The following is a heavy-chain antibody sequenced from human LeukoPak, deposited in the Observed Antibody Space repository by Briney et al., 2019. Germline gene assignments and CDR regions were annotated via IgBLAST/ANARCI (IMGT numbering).Heavy chain of an antibody. Sequence: SEILSLTCAVYGGSFSGYYWSWIRQPPGKGLEWIGEINRSGSTNYNPSLKSRVTISVDTSKNQFSLKLSSVTAADTAVYYCARGNYYDSSAYYPQWGQGTLVTVSS. V-gene: IGHV4-34*01. J-gene: IGHJ4*02. CDR1: GGSFSGYY. CDR3: ARGNYYDSSAYYPQ. D-gene: IGHD3-22*01. CDR2: INRSGST.